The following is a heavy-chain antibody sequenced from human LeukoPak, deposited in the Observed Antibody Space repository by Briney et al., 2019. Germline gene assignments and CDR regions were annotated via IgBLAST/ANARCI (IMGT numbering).Heavy chain of an antibody. V-gene: IGHV4-59*08. J-gene: IGHJ3*02. D-gene: IGHD6-6*01. CDR1: GGSISSYY. CDR2: IYYSGST. CDR3: ARAQIAARSAFDI. Sequence: SETLSLTCTVSGGSISSYYWSWIRQPPGKGLEWIGYIYYSGSTNYNPSLKSRVTISVDTSKNQFSLKLSSVTAADTAVYYCARAQIAARSAFDIWGQGTMVTVSS.